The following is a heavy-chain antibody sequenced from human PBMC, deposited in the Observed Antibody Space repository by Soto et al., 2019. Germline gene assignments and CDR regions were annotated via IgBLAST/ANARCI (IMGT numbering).Heavy chain of an antibody. Sequence: SETLSLTCTVSGGSVSSGSYYWSWIRQPPGKGLEWIGYIYYSGSTNYNPSLKSRVTISVDTSKNQFSLKLSSVTAADTAVYYCARDHGRSSSGCKGPYYYYYGMDVRRQGTTVTVSS. CDR2: IYYSGST. CDR1: GGSVSSGSYY. J-gene: IGHJ6*02. D-gene: IGHD6-19*01. V-gene: IGHV4-61*01. CDR3: ARDHGRSSSGCKGPYYYYYGMDV.